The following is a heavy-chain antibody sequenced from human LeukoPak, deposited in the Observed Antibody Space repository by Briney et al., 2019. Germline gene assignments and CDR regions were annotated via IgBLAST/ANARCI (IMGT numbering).Heavy chain of an antibody. V-gene: IGHV3-30*04. D-gene: IGHD3-10*01. CDR2: ISYDGSIK. CDR3: ARGLWFGKLFIHAELDY. CDR1: GFSFNSYA. J-gene: IGHJ4*02. Sequence: GGSLRLSCAASGFSFNSYAMHWVCQAPGKGLEWAAVISYDGSIKYYADSVKGRFTISRDNAKNSLYLQMNSLRAEDTAVYYCARGLWFGKLFIHAELDYWGQGTLVTVSS.